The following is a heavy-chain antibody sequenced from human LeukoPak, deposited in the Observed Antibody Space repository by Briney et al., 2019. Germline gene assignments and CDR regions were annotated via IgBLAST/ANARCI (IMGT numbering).Heavy chain of an antibody. CDR2: INHSGST. J-gene: IGHJ6*03. V-gene: IGHV4-34*01. D-gene: IGHD3-10*01. CDR1: GFTFSSYW. CDR3: ARGSRITMVRDRFGNYMDV. Sequence: PRGSLRLSCAASGFTFSSYWMSWIRQPPGKGLEWIGEINHSGSTNYNPSLKSRVTISVDTSKNQFSLKLSSVAAADTAVYYCARGSRITMVRDRFGNYMDVWGKGTTVTVSS.